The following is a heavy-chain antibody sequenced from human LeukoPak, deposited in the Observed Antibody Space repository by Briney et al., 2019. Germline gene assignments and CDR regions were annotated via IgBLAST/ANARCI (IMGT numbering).Heavy chain of an antibody. CDR3: ARSGGDAVPSRLGYFDL. D-gene: IGHD2-2*01. CDR1: GLTVSSNY. CDR2: IYIGGGT. V-gene: IGHV3-53*01. J-gene: IGHJ2*01. Sequence: PGGSLRLSCAASGLTVSSNYMSWVRQAPGKGLEWVSVIYIGGGTYYADSVKGRFIVSRDNSKNTLYLQMNSLRVDDTAVYYCARSGGDAVPSRLGYFDLWSRGTLVTVSS.